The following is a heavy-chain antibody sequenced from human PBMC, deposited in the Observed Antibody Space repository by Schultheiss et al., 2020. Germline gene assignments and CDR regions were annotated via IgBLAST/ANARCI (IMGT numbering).Heavy chain of an antibody. J-gene: IGHJ6*03. CDR1: GFTFSSYG. D-gene: IGHD3-9*01. V-gene: IGHV3-30*18. Sequence: GGSLRLSCAASGFTFSSYGMHWVRQAPGKGLEWVAVISYDGSNKYYADSVKGRFTISRDNSKNTLYLQMNSLRAEDTAVYYCAKDLVRDYYYYYMDVWGKGNTGTVSS. CDR3: AKDLVRDYYYYYMDV. CDR2: ISYDGSNK.